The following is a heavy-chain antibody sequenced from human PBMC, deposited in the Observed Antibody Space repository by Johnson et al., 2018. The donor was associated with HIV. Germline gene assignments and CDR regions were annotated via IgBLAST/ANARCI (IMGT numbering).Heavy chain of an antibody. J-gene: IGHJ3*02. D-gene: IGHD6-13*01. Sequence: QMLLVESGGGVDQPGRSLRLSCAASGFTFSDYYMNWIRQAPGKGLEWVSYISSSGNTIYYADSVKGRFTISRDNTKNSLYLQMNSLRAEDTAVYYCARRAVGGSWFLGNAFDIWGQGTMVTVSS. CDR3: ARRAVGGSWFLGNAFDI. CDR2: ISSSGNTI. V-gene: IGHV3-11*04. CDR1: GFTFSDYY.